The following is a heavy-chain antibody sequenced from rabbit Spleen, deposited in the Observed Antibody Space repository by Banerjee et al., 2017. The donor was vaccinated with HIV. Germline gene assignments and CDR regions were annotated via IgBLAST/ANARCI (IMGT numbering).Heavy chain of an antibody. CDR1: GFDFGNYG. D-gene: IGHD4-1*01. CDR2: IDPVFGST. Sequence: LVESGGGLVKPGGSLRLSCKASGFDFGNYGVTWVRQAPGKGLEWIGYIDPVFGSTSYASWVNGRFSISRENTQNTVFLQMTSLTAADTATYFCAREAAYYFVLWGQGTLVTVS. CDR3: AREAAYYFVL. V-gene: IGHV1S47*01. J-gene: IGHJ4*01.